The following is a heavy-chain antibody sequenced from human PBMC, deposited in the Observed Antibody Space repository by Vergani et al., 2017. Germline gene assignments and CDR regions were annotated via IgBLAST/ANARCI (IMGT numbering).Heavy chain of an antibody. CDR1: GFNFSGSD. CDR2: IRNKANSYAT. V-gene: IGHV3-73*01. D-gene: IGHD3-10*01. Sequence: DVHLAESGGGLVQPGGSLKVSCAASGFNFSGSDMHWVRQASGKGLEWIGRIRNKANSYATVYAVSVKGRFTISRDDSKNTAYLHMNSLKTEDTAVYYCARPPYGSGTISFDYWGQGILVTVSS. CDR3: ARPPYGSGTISFDY. J-gene: IGHJ4*02.